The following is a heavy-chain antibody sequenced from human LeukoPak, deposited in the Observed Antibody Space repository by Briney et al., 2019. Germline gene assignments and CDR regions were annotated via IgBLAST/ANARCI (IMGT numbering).Heavy chain of an antibody. J-gene: IGHJ4*02. CDR1: GYSFDYFW. CDR2: IYPADPET. D-gene: IGHD4-17*01. V-gene: IGHV5-51*01. CDR3: AAGNGDYVDY. Sequence: GESLKISCQGSGYSFDYFWIGWVRQMPGKGLDWMGNIYPADPETRYSPSFQGQVTISVDKSIKTAYLQWSGLRASDTAIYYCAAGNGDYVDYWGQGTLVTVSS.